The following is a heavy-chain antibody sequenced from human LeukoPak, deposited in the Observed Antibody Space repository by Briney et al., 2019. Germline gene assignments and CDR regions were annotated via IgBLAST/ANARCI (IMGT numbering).Heavy chain of an antibody. CDR1: GFTFSSYG. CDR2: ISYDGSNK. CDR3: AKENDDILTGYHYYCYGMDV. D-gene: IGHD3-9*01. Sequence: GGSLRLSYAASGFTFSSYGMHWVRQAPGKGLEWVAVISYDGSNKYYADSVKGRFTISRDNSKNTLYLQMNSLRAEDTAVYYCAKENDDILTGYHYYCYGMDVWGKGTTVTVSS. V-gene: IGHV3-30*18. J-gene: IGHJ6*04.